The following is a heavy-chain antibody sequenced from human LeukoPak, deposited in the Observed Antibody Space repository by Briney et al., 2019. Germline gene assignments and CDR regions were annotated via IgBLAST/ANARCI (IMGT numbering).Heavy chain of an antibody. CDR1: GFSFSGQT. V-gene: IGHV3-30*04. D-gene: IGHD3-22*01. CDR2: ISYDGKNK. J-gene: IGHJ4*02. CDR3: ARAGYYDSSGSTPFDY. Sequence: GGSLRLSCAASGFSFSGQTMHWVRQAPGKGLEWVAFISYDGKNKYHADSMKGRFTISRDNSKNTLYLQMNSLRAEDTAVYYCARAGYYDSSGSTPFDYWGQGTLVTVSS.